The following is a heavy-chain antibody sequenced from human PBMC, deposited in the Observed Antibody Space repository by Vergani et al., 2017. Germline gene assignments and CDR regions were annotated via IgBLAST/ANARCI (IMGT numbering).Heavy chain of an antibody. J-gene: IGHJ6*02. D-gene: IGHD4-17*01. CDR3: ATPRTGTTGCMDV. CDR1: GYTFNDHY. Sequence: EVQLVQSGAEVKKPGATMKISCKVSGYTFNDHYMHWLKQAPGKGLEWMGLVDPEDGETIYAEKFKGRVTIAADTSTDTAHVELSSLRSEDTAVYYCATPRTGTTGCMDVWDQRTTVTVSS. CDR2: VDPEDGET. V-gene: IGHV1-69-2*01.